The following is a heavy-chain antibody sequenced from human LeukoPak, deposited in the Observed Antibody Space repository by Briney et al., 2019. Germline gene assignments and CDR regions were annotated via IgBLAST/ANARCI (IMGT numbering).Heavy chain of an antibody. CDR3: ASQLGGDFDY. J-gene: IGHJ4*02. V-gene: IGHV4-59*01. D-gene: IGHD2-21*01. CDR2: IYYSGST. CDR1: GGSISSYY. Sequence: SETLSLTCTVSGGSISSYYWSWIRQPPGKGLEWIGYIYYSGSTNYNPSLKSRVAISVDTSKNQFSLKLSSVTAADTAVYYCASQLGGDFDYWGQGTLVIVSS.